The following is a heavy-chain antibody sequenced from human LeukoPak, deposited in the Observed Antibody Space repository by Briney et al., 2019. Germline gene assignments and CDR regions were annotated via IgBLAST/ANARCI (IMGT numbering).Heavy chain of an antibody. CDR1: GFTFSSDW. CDR3: AISRYYAFDY. Sequence: GGSLRLSCAGSGFTFSSDWMTWVRQAPGKGLEWVANISPDGSNKHYLDSVKGRFTISRDNRKNSLFLQMNSLRAEDTALYYCAISRYYAFDYWGQGSLVTVSS. CDR2: ISPDGSNK. D-gene: IGHD3-22*01. V-gene: IGHV3-7*02. J-gene: IGHJ4*02.